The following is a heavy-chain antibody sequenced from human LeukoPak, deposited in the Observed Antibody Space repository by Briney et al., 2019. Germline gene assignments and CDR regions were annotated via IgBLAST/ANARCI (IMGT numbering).Heavy chain of an antibody. CDR1: GVSISSSSYY. CDR3: ARESASEGSSSFDY. Sequence: PSETLSLTCTVSGVSISSSSYYWGWIRQPPGKGLEWIGSIYYSGSTYYNPSLKSRVTISVDTSKNQFSLKLSSVTAADTAVYYCARESASEGSSSFDYWGQGTLVTVSS. CDR2: IYYSGST. J-gene: IGHJ4*02. D-gene: IGHD6-6*01. V-gene: IGHV4-39*07.